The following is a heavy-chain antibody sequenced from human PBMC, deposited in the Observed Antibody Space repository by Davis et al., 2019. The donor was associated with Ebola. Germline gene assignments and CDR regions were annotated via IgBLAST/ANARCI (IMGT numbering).Heavy chain of an antibody. CDR3: ARETTVTLIDY. J-gene: IGHJ4*02. V-gene: IGHV4-34*01. Sequence: MPSETLSLTCAVSGGSFNTYYWNWIRQPPGKGLEWIGEINHSGSTTYNPSLKSRVTISVDTSKMQFSLKLSSVTAADTAVYYCARETTVTLIDYWGQGTLVTVSS. CDR2: INHSGST. CDR1: GGSFNTYY. D-gene: IGHD4-17*01.